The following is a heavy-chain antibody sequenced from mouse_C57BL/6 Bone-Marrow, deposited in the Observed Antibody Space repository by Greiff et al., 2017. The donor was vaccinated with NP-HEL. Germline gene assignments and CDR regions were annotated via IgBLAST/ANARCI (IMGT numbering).Heavy chain of an antibody. CDR3: AGDVGFAY. V-gene: IGHV1-80*01. CDR1: GYAFSSYW. Sequence: VKVVESGAELVKPGASVKISCKASGYAFSSYWMNWVKQRPGKGLEWIGQIYPGDGDTNYNGKFKGKATLTADKSSSTAYMQLSSLTSEDSAVYFCAGDVGFAYWGQGTLVTVSA. D-gene: IGHD3-3*01. J-gene: IGHJ3*01. CDR2: IYPGDGDT.